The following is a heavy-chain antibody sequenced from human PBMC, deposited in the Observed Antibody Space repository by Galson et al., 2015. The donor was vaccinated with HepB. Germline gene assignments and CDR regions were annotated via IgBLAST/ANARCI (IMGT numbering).Heavy chain of an antibody. J-gene: IGHJ5*02. Sequence: QVQLQESGPGLVKPSETLSLTCTFSGGSFTNYYWNWVRLPPGKGPEWLGHINFDGSATYNPSLKSRVTISVDTSSKQFSLTLKSITAADTAVYYFVGSSCHYPQFWFYPWGQGTLVTVSS. CDR1: GGSFTNYY. D-gene: IGHD6-19*01. CDR2: INFDGSA. CDR3: VGSSCHYPQFWFYP. V-gene: IGHV4-59*03.